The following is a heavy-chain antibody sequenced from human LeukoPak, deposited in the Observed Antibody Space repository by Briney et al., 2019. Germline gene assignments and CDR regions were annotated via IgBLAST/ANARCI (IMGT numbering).Heavy chain of an antibody. CDR2: IYYSGST. J-gene: IGHJ6*02. V-gene: IGHV4-59*01. D-gene: IGHD3-3*01. CDR3: ARALASYDFWSGYHHYYYYGTDV. CDR1: GGSISSYY. Sequence: PSETLSLTCTVSGGSISSYYWSWIRQPPGKGLGWIGYIYYSGSTNYNPSLKSRVTISVDTSKNQFSLKLSSVTAADTAVYYCARALASYDFWSGYHHYYYYGTDVWGQGTTVTVSS.